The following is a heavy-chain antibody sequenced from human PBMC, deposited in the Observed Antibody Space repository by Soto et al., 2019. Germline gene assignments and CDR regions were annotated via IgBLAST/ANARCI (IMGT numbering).Heavy chain of an antibody. Sequence: SVKVSCKASGGTFSSYAISWVRQAPGQGLEWMGGIIPIFGTANYAQKFQGRVTITADESTSTAYMELSSLRSEDTAVYYCAREYSGSYTLDYWGQGTLVTVSS. V-gene: IGHV1-69*13. CDR2: IIPIFGTA. CDR1: GGTFSSYA. J-gene: IGHJ4*02. CDR3: AREYSGSYTLDY. D-gene: IGHD1-26*01.